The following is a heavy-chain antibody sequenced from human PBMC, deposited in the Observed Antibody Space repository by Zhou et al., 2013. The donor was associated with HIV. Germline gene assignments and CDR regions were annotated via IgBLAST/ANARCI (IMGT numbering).Heavy chain of an antibody. CDR2: ISAYNGNT. V-gene: IGHV1-18*01. CDR3: ARVRNRPYEYSNSP. D-gene: IGHD6-6*01. CDR1: GYTLTNYG. J-gene: IGHJ5*02. Sequence: QVQLVQSGPEVKKPGASVKVSCKASGYTLTNYGISWVRQAPGQGLEWMGWISAYNGNTNYAQKFQGRVTMTTDTSTSTAYMELRSLRSDDTAVYYCARVRNRPYEYSNSPWGQGTLVTVSS.